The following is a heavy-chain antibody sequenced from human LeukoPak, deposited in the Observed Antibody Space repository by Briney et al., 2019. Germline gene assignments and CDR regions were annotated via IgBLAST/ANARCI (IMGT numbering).Heavy chain of an antibody. CDR1: GFTFSSYG. Sequence: GGSLRLSCAASGFTFSSYGMHWVRQAPGKGLEWVAVISYDGSNKYYADSVKGRFTISRDNSKNTLYLQMNSLRAEDTAVYYCAKACSYYDSSGYYYFDRDYFDYWGQGTLVTVSS. D-gene: IGHD3-22*01. CDR2: ISYDGSNK. V-gene: IGHV3-30*18. CDR3: AKACSYYDSSGYYYFDRDYFDY. J-gene: IGHJ4*02.